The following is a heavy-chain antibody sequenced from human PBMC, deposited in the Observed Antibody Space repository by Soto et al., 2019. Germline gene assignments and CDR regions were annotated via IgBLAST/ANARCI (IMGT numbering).Heavy chain of an antibody. CDR1: GFSFSNYW. D-gene: IGHD3-22*01. J-gene: IGHJ6*03. Sequence: EVQLVESGGGLVQPGGSLRLSCAASGFSFSNYWMTWVRQAPGKGLEWVANIKPDGSVKYYLDSVKGRFTISRDNAKNSLFLQMDSLRAEDTAVYYCARVLLPAGYYCYYMDVWGEGTTVTVSS. CDR2: IKPDGSVK. CDR3: ARVLLPAGYYCYYMDV. V-gene: IGHV3-7*01.